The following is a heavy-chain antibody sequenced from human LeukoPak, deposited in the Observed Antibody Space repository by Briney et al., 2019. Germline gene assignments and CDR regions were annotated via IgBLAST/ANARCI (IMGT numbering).Heavy chain of an antibody. D-gene: IGHD4-23*01. V-gene: IGHV3-30*04. CDR2: ISYDGSNE. CDR1: GFTFGAYA. CDR3: ARGHPHGWELYLDY. J-gene: IGHJ4*02. Sequence: GRSLRLSCAASGFTFGAYAMHWVRQSPGKGLGWVALISYDGSNEWYADSVKGRFTVSRDSAKNTLFLQINSLRVDDTAVYYCARGHPHGWELYLDYWGQGALVIVSS.